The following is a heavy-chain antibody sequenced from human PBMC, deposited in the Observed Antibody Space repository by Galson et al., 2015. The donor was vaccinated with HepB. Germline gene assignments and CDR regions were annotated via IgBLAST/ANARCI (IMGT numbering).Heavy chain of an antibody. J-gene: IGHJ4*02. D-gene: IGHD1-7*01. CDR2: INHDGSER. CDR1: GLSFDIYW. V-gene: IGHV3-7*01. CDR3: ARDMWTGTASTFDY. Sequence: SLRLSCAVSGLSFDIYWMAWVRHAPGKGLEWVANINHDGSERSYVDSVEGRFIISRDNAESSLYLQMNRLRDEDTAVYYCARDMWTGTASTFDYWGQGTLVTVSS.